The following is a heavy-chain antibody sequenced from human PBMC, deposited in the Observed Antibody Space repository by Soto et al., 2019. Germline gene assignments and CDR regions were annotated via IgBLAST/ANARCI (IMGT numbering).Heavy chain of an antibody. J-gene: IGHJ6*02. CDR1: GFTFSSYA. Sequence: QVQLVESGGGVVQPGRSLRLSCAASGFTFSSYAMHWVRQAPGKGLEWVAVISYDGSNKYYADSVKGRFTISRDNSENTLYLQMNSLRAEDTAVYYCARHLGYCSSTSCFGMDVWGQGTTVTVSS. D-gene: IGHD2-2*01. CDR3: ARHLGYCSSTSCFGMDV. V-gene: IGHV3-30-3*01. CDR2: ISYDGSNK.